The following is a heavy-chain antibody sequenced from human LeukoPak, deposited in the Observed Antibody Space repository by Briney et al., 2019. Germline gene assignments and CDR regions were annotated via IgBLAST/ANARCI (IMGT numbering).Heavy chain of an antibody. CDR1: GGSMKSSSYY. CDR3: ARHQLEMATIGYFDY. CDR2: IYYSGST. Sequence: PSETLSLTCTVSGGSMKSSSYYGRGIRQPPGKGLEWIGSIYYSGSTYYNPSLKSLVTICVDTSKNQFSLKLSSVTAADTAVYYCARHQLEMATIGYFDYWGQGTLVTVSS. V-gene: IGHV4-39*01. D-gene: IGHD5-24*01. J-gene: IGHJ4*02.